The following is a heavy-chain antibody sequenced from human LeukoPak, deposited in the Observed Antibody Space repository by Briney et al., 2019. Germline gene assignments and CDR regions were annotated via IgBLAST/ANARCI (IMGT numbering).Heavy chain of an antibody. J-gene: IGHJ4*02. CDR3: ARARVNTIFGVVILYFDY. D-gene: IGHD3-3*01. CDR1: GFTFSSYS. Sequence: GGSLRPSCAASGFTFSSYSMNWVRQAPGKGLEWVSYISSSSSTIYYADSVKGRFTISRDNAKNSLYLQMNSLRAEDTAVYYCARARVNTIFGVVILYFDYWGQGTLVTVSS. V-gene: IGHV3-48*01. CDR2: ISSSSSTI.